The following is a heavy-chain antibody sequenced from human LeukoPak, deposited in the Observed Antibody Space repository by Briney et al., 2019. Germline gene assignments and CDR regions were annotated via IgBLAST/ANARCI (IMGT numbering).Heavy chain of an antibody. V-gene: IGHV1-18*01. Sequence: GASVKVSCKASGYTFTNYGIIWVRQAPGQGLEWMGWNSAYNANTNNPQKVQGRVTFTTDTSTSTAYMELRSLTSDDTAVYYCARSHSGSLRAPFDYWGQGTLVTVS. J-gene: IGHJ4*02. D-gene: IGHD3-22*01. CDR3: ARSHSGSLRAPFDY. CDR1: GYTFTNYG. CDR2: NSAYNANT.